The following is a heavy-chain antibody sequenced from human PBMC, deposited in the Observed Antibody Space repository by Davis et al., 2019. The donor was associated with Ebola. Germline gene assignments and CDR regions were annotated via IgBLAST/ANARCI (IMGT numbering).Heavy chain of an antibody. CDR3: AREGAMEGGDGMDV. Sequence: PGGSLRLSCAASGFTFSSYSMNWVRQAPGKGLEWVSVIHSYGSTYYADSVKGRFTISRDNSKNTLYLQMNSLRAEDTAVYYCAREGAMEGGDGMDVWGQGTTVIVSS. V-gene: IGHV3-53*01. D-gene: IGHD5-18*01. CDR2: IHSYGST. J-gene: IGHJ6*02. CDR1: GFTFSSYS.